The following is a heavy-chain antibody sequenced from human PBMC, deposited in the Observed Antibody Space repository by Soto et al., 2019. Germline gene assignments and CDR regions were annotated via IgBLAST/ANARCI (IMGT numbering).Heavy chain of an antibody. V-gene: IGHV1-69*13. CDR3: ARVPRDSSGYHLDY. J-gene: IGHJ4*02. D-gene: IGHD3-22*01. CDR2: IIPIFGTA. Sequence: EASVKVSCKASGGTFSSYAISWVRQAPGQGLEWMGGIIPIFGTANYAQKFQGRVTITAGESTSTAYMELSSLRSEDTAVYYCARVPRDSSGYHLDYWGQGTLVTVSS. CDR1: GGTFSSYA.